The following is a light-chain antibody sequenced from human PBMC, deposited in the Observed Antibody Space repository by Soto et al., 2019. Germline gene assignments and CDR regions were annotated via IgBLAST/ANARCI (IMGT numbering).Light chain of an antibody. V-gene: IGKV3-20*01. CDR1: QSVSSSY. J-gene: IGKJ1*01. CDR3: QQYGSSRGAWT. Sequence: EIVLTQSPGTLSLSPGERATLSCRASQSVSSSYLAWYQQKPGQAPRLLIYGASSRATGIPDRFSGSGSGTDFTLTISSLEPEDFAVYYCQQYGSSRGAWTFGQGTKVEIK. CDR2: GAS.